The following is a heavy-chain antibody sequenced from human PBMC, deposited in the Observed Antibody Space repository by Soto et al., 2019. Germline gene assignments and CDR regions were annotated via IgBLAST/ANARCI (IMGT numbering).Heavy chain of an antibody. D-gene: IGHD2-15*01. Sequence: SEPMSPTCTISSGSISSHSCIPGCFRLHTGKGLESIANIFYSGSTYYNPSLKSRITISVDTSKNQFSLRLRSVTAADTAVYYCARQAGGGRHYYGMDVWGQGTTVT. CDR3: ARQAGGGRHYYGMDV. CDR2: IFYSGST. J-gene: IGHJ6*02. V-gene: IGHV4-39*01. CDR1: SGSISSHSCI.